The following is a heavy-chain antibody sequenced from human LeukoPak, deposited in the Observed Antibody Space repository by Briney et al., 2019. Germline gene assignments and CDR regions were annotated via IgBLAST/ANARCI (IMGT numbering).Heavy chain of an antibody. CDR3: ASRYCSGGSCYLSYYGMDV. CDR2: INHSGST. J-gene: IGHJ6*04. CDR1: GGSFSGYY. Sequence: SETLSLTCAVYGGSFSGYYWSWIRQPPGKGLEWIGEINHSGSTNYNPSLKSRVIISVDTSKNQFSLKLSSVTAADTAVYYCASRYCSGGSCYLSYYGMDVWGKGTTVTVSS. D-gene: IGHD2-15*01. V-gene: IGHV4-34*01.